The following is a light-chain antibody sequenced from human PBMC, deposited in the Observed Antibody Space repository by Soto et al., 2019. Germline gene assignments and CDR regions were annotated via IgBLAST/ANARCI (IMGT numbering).Light chain of an antibody. V-gene: IGKV1-8*01. CDR3: QQSYSAPIT. J-gene: IGKJ5*01. Sequence: AIRTAQPPSSLAASTGDRLTITCRASQGISSYLAWYQQKPGKAPKLLIYAASTLQSGVPSRFSGSGSGTDFTLTITGLHREDVATYYCQQSYSAPITFGQGTRLEIK. CDR1: QGISSY. CDR2: AAS.